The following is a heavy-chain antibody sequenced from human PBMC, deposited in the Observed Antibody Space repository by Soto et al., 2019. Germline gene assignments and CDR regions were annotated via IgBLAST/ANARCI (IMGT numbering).Heavy chain of an antibody. D-gene: IGHD1-26*01. V-gene: IGHV4-59*01. CDR1: SGSISSFY. Sequence: PSETLSLTCTVSSGSISSFYWTWIRQPPGKGLEWIGYMDYSGNTRYNPSLESRVTMSVDTSKNQFSLKLRSVTAADTAVYFCARDQPGSPVYDRAFDIWGQGTMLTVSS. J-gene: IGHJ3*02. CDR3: ARDQPGSPVYDRAFDI. CDR2: MDYSGNT.